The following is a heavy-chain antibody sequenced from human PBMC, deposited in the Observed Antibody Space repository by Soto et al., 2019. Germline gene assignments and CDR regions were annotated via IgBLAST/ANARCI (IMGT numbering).Heavy chain of an antibody. J-gene: IGHJ6*02. V-gene: IGHV3-21*01. CDR2: ISSSSSYI. Sequence: EVQLVESGGGLVKPGGSLRLSCAASGFTFSSYSMNWVRQAPGKGLEWVSSISSSSSYIYYADSVKGRFTISRDNAKNSLYLQMNSLRAEDTAVYYCARDPQRYHDYGDYYYYYGMDVWGQGTTVTVSS. CDR1: GFTFSSYS. D-gene: IGHD4-17*01. CDR3: ARDPQRYHDYGDYYYYYGMDV.